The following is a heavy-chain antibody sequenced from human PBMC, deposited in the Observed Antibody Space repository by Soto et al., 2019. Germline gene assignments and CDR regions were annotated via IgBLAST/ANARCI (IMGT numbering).Heavy chain of an antibody. CDR1: GGSISSGGYY. J-gene: IGHJ6*02. CDR2: IYYSGST. V-gene: IGHV4-31*03. D-gene: IGHD4-17*01. CDR3: ARDGLRSTYYHYGMDV. Sequence: PSETLSLTCTVSGGSISSGGYYWSWIRQHPGKGLEWIGYIYYSGSTYYNPSLKSRVTISVDTSKNQFSLKLSPVTAADTAVYYCARDGLRSTYYHYGMDVWGQGTTVTVSS.